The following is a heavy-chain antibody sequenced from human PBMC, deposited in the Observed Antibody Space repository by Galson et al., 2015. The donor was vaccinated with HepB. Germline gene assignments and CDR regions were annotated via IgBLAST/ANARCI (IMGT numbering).Heavy chain of an antibody. D-gene: IGHD2-21*01. CDR1: GFTVSSNY. J-gene: IGHJ4*02. CDR2: IYSGGNT. CDR3: ARDLFGDAGLDY. Sequence: SLRLSCAASGFTVSSNYMNWVRQAPGKGLEWVSVIYSGGNTYYADSVKGRFTISRDNSKNTLFLQMNSLRAEDTAVYYCARDLFGDAGLDYWGQGTLVSVSS. V-gene: IGHV3-66*01.